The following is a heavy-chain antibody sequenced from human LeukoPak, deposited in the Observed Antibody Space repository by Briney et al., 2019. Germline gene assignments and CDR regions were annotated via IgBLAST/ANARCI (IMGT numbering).Heavy chain of an antibody. Sequence: PGGSLRLSCAASGFTFSSYEMNWVRQAPGKGLEWVSYISSSGSTIYYADSVKGRFTISRDNAKNSLYLQMNSLRAEDTAVYYCARGEDDSSSYYYATSGWFDPWGQGTLVTVSS. D-gene: IGHD3-22*01. CDR3: ARGEDDSSSYYYATSGWFDP. CDR2: ISSSGSTI. V-gene: IGHV3-48*03. CDR1: GFTFSSYE. J-gene: IGHJ5*02.